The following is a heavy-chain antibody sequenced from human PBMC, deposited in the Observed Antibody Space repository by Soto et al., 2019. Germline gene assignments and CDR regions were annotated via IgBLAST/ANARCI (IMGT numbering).Heavy chain of an antibody. CDR2: INHSGST. Sequence: KPSETLSLTCAVYGGSFSGYYWSWIRQPPGKGLEWIGEINHSGSTNYNPSLKSRVTISVDTSKNQFSLKLSSVTAADTAVYYCARAGRLYNWFDPWGQGTPVTVSS. CDR1: GGSFSGYY. D-gene: IGHD1-26*01. V-gene: IGHV4-34*01. J-gene: IGHJ5*02. CDR3: ARAGRLYNWFDP.